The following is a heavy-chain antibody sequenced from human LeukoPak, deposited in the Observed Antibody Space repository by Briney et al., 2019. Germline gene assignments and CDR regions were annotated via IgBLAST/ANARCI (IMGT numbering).Heavy chain of an antibody. J-gene: IGHJ4*02. Sequence: GGSLRLSCAASGFTFTIFGMTWVRQAPGKGLEWISFISGSSGDTYYADSVKGRFTISRDNSKNTLYLQMNSLRVEDTAVYYCAKIGGGDPEFDYWGQGTLVTVSS. CDR2: ISGSSGDT. V-gene: IGHV3-23*01. D-gene: IGHD2-21*02. CDR1: GFTFTIFG. CDR3: AKIGGGDPEFDY.